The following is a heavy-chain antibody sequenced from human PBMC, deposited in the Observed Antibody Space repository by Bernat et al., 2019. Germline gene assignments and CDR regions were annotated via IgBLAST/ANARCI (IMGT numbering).Heavy chain of an antibody. CDR2: INHSGST. CDR1: GGSFSGYY. Sequence: QVQLQQWGAGLLKPSETLSLTCAVYGGSFSGYYWSWIRQPPGKGLEWIGEINHSGSTNYNPSLKSRVPISVDTSKNQFSLKLSSVTAADTAVYYCARLSGSDPHAVDYWGQGTLVTVSS. J-gene: IGHJ4*02. CDR3: ARLSGSDPHAVDY. D-gene: IGHD1-26*01. V-gene: IGHV4-34*01.